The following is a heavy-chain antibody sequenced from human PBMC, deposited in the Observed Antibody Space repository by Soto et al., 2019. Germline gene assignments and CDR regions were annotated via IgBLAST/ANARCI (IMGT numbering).Heavy chain of an antibody. J-gene: IGHJ4*02. CDR1: GYTFTSYY. D-gene: IGHD2-15*01. V-gene: IGHV1-46*01. Sequence: ASVKVSCKASGYTFTSYYMHWVRQAPGQGLEWMGIINPSGGSTSYAQKFQGRVTMTRDTSTSTVYMERSSLRSEDTAVYYCARGIRVGCSGGSCYNVGDYWGQGTLVTVSS. CDR2: INPSGGST. CDR3: ARGIRVGCSGGSCYNVGDY.